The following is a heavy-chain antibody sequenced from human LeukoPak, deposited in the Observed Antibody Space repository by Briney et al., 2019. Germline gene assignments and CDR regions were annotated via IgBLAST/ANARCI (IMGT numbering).Heavy chain of an antibody. Sequence: GGSLRLSCEASGFTFRNYPVHWVRQAPGKGLEWVTVISYDGTTKYYADSVKGRFTISRDNSKNMLYLQMNSLRAEDTAVYYCARIIGNYYFDYWGQGTLVTVSS. CDR1: GFTFRNYP. CDR3: ARIIGNYYFDY. CDR2: ISYDGTTK. D-gene: IGHD4-23*01. J-gene: IGHJ4*02. V-gene: IGHV3-30*14.